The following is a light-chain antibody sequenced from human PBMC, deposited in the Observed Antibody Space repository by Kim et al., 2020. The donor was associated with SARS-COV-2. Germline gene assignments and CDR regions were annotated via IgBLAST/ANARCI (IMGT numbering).Light chain of an antibody. CDR2: AAS. V-gene: IGKV1-12*01. J-gene: IGKJ1*01. CDR1: QAISKS. CDR3: QQADSFPPWT. Sequence: ASIGDTVIISCRASQAISKSLAWYQQKPGKAPQLLIYAASTLQSGVPWRFFGSGSGTDFNLTITNVQPDDFAMYYCQQADSFPPWTFGQGTKVDIK.